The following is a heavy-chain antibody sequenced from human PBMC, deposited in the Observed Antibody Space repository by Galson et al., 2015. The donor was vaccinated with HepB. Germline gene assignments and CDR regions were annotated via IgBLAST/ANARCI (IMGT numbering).Heavy chain of an antibody. CDR1: GYTFTGYY. V-gene: IGHV1-2*04. CDR2: INPNSGGT. CDR3: ARGVYSSSSWGYYYYYGMDV. D-gene: IGHD6-6*01. Sequence: SVKVSCKASGYTFTGYYMHWVRQAPGQGLEWMGWINPNSGGTNYAQKFQGWVTMTRDTSISTAYMELSRLRSDDTAVYYWARGVYSSSSWGYYYYYGMDVWGQGTTVTVSS. J-gene: IGHJ6*02.